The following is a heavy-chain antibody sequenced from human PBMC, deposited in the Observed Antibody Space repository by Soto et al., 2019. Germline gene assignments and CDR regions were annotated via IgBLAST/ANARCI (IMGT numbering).Heavy chain of an antibody. Sequence: PGGSLRLSCAASGFTFDDYAMHWVRQAPGKGLEWVSGISWNSGSIGYADSVKGRFTISRDNAKNSLYLQMNSLRAEDTALYYCAKDLLQWLQDAFDIWGQGTMVTVSS. D-gene: IGHD6-19*01. CDR3: AKDLLQWLQDAFDI. CDR1: GFTFDDYA. CDR2: ISWNSGSI. J-gene: IGHJ3*02. V-gene: IGHV3-9*01.